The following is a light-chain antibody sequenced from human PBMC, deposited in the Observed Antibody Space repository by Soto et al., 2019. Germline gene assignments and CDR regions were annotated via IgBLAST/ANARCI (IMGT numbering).Light chain of an antibody. J-gene: IGLJ2*01. CDR3: QTWGTDIKGV. V-gene: IGLV4-69*01. CDR2: LNSDGSH. CDR1: SGHSSYA. Sequence: QPVLTQSPSASASLGASVKLTCTLSSGHSSYAIAWHQQQPEKGPRYLMKLNSDGSHTKGDGIPDRFSGSSSGAERYLTISSLQSEDEDDYYCQTWGTDIKGVFGGGNQLTVL.